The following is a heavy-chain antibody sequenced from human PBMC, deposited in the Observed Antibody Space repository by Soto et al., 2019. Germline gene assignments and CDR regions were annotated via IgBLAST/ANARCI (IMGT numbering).Heavy chain of an antibody. J-gene: IGHJ4*02. CDR2: ISGSGGST. Sequence: GGSLRLSCAASGFTFSSYAMTWVRQAPGKGLEWVSAISGSGGSTYYADSVKGRFTISRDNSKNTLFLQMNSLRAEDTAVYYCAKGPAPHEWELIYFDYWGQGTLVTVSS. D-gene: IGHD1-26*01. V-gene: IGHV3-23*01. CDR3: AKGPAPHEWELIYFDY. CDR1: GFTFSSYA.